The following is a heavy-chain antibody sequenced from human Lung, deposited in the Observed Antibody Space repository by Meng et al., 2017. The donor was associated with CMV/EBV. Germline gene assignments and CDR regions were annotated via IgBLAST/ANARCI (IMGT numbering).Heavy chain of an antibody. CDR2: INESVDRT. D-gene: IGHD3/OR15-3a*01. CDR1: GFTFMTYS. Sequence: SGVDLHHPGGSLRPSCNASGFTFMTYSMTWVRQAPGKGLEWGSGINESVDRTYHADSVKGRFTISRDNSKNTLYLQMNSLRVEDTAIYYCVNRAWMDFWGQGNLVTVSS. CDR3: VNRAWMDF. J-gene: IGHJ4*02. V-gene: IGHV3-23*01.